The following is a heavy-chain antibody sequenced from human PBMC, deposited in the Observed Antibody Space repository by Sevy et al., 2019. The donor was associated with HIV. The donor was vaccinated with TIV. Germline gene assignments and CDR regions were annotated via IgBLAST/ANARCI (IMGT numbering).Heavy chain of an antibody. J-gene: IGHJ4*02. CDR3: AKDKAFYFDSYITY. Sequence: GGSLRLSCAASGFIFSSYGMHWVRQAAGKGLEWVAVISYDGSDKSYADSVKGRFTISRDNSKNTLYLQMNSLRAEDTAVYYCAKDKAFYFDSYITYWGKGTRVTFSS. D-gene: IGHD3-22*01. CDR2: ISYDGSDK. CDR1: GFIFSSYG. V-gene: IGHV3-30*18.